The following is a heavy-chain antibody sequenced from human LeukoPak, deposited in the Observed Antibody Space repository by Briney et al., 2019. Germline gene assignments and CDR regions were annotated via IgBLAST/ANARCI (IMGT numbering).Heavy chain of an antibody. J-gene: IGHJ6*03. Sequence: SETLSLTCTVSGGSISSYYWSWIRQPAGKGLEWIGRIYTSGSTNYNPSLKSRVTISLDTTENQFSLRLRSVTAADTAVYYCAREGIAVADTYYYYYMDVWGQGTSVTVSS. CDR2: IYTSGST. CDR3: AREGIAVADTYYYYYMDV. V-gene: IGHV4-4*07. D-gene: IGHD6-19*01. CDR1: GGSISSYY.